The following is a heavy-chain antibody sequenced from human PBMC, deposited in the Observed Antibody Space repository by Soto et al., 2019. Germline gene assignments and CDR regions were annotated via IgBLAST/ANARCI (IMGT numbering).Heavy chain of an antibody. D-gene: IGHD1-26*01. Sequence: QVQLVQSGAEVKKPGSSVKVSCKASGGTFSSYAISWVRQAPGQGLEWMGGIIPIFGTANYEQKFQGRVTINADESTSTAYMELSSLRSEDTAVYYCARERDRGEASTNWFDPWGKGTLVTVSS. J-gene: IGHJ5*02. CDR3: ARERDRGEASTNWFDP. V-gene: IGHV1-69*01. CDR1: GGTFSSYA. CDR2: IIPIFGTA.